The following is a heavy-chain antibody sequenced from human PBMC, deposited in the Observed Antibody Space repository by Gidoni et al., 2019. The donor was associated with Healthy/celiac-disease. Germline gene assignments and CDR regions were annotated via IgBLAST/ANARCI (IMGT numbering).Heavy chain of an antibody. V-gene: IGHV3-21*01. J-gene: IGHJ3*02. Sequence: EVQLVESGGGLVKPGGSLRLSCAASGFTFSSYSMNWVRQAPGKGLEWVSSISSSSSYIYYADSVKGRFTISRDNAKNSLYLQMNSLRAEDTAVYYCARDLGAIAARKDAFDIWGQGTMVTVSS. CDR3: ARDLGAIAARKDAFDI. CDR1: GFTFSSYS. D-gene: IGHD6-6*01. CDR2: ISSSSSYI.